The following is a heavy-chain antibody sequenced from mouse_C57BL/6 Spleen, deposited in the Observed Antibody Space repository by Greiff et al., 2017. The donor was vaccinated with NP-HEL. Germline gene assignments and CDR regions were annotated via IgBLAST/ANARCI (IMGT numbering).Heavy chain of an antibody. V-gene: IGHV1-69*01. Sequence: QVQLQQPGAELVMPGASVKLSCKASGYTFTSYWMHWVKQRPGQGLEWIGEIDPSDSYTNYNQKFKGKATLTVDKSSRTAYMQLSSLTSEDSAVYYCAKSGGYYGLDYWGQGTTLTVSA. J-gene: IGHJ2*01. D-gene: IGHD1-1*01. CDR3: AKSGGYYGLDY. CDR2: IDPSDSYT. CDR1: GYTFTSYW.